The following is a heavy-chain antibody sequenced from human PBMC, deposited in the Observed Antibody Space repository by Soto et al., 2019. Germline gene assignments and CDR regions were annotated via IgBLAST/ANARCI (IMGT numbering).Heavy chain of an antibody. J-gene: IGHJ4*02. CDR3: ARASVVAATLVDY. CDR1: GFTFSSYW. V-gene: IGHV3-7*01. Sequence: EVQLVESGGGLVQPGGSLRLSCAASGFTFSSYWMSWVRQAPGKGLEWVANIKQDGSEKYYVDSVKGRFTISRDNAKNSLYLQMNSLRAEDTAVYYCARASVVAATLVDYWGQGTLVTVSS. CDR2: IKQDGSEK. D-gene: IGHD2-15*01.